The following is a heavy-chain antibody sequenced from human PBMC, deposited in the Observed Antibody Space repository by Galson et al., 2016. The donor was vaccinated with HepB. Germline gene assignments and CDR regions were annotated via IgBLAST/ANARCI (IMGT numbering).Heavy chain of an antibody. J-gene: IGHJ5*02. D-gene: IGHD2-15*01. Sequence: SLRLSCAASGFVFNNYPMTWVRQAPGKGLEWISGINFNSVIIGYAASVKGRFTISRDNAKNSLYLQMNALRAEDTALYYCVKDTDGVVVAATGGLGPWGQGTLVTVSS. V-gene: IGHV3-9*01. CDR2: INFNSVII. CDR3: VKDTDGVVVAATGGLGP. CDR1: GFVFNNYP.